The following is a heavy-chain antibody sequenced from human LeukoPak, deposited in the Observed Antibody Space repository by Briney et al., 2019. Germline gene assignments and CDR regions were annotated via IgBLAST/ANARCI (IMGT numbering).Heavy chain of an antibody. CDR3: AKDGYSSGWYEVY. Sequence: PGGSLRLSCVASGFTFSSYAMSWVRQAPGKGLEWVSAISGSGGSTYYADSVKGRFTISRDNSKNTLYLQMNSLRAEDTAVYYCAKDGYSSGWYEVYWGQGTLVTVSS. V-gene: IGHV3-23*01. J-gene: IGHJ4*02. CDR2: ISGSGGST. CDR1: GFTFSSYA. D-gene: IGHD6-19*01.